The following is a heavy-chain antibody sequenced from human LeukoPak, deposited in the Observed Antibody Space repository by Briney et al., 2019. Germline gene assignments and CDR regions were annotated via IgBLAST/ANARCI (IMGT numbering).Heavy chain of an antibody. Sequence: GGSLRLSCAASGFTFSSYAMGWVRQAPGKGLEWVSAISGSGGSTYYADSVKGRFTISRDNSTNTLYLQMNSLRAEDTAVYYCAIKVVVTPDAFDIWGQGTMVTVSS. J-gene: IGHJ3*02. V-gene: IGHV3-23*01. CDR3: AIKVVVTPDAFDI. CDR2: ISGSGGST. D-gene: IGHD2-21*02. CDR1: GFTFSSYA.